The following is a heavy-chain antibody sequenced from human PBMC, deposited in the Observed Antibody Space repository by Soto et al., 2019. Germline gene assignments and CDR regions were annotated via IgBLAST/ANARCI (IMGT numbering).Heavy chain of an antibody. CDR2: ISFNGLSQ. V-gene: IGHV3-30*04. CDR3: ARGGRGLRGAFDV. CDR1: GFTFSSFA. J-gene: IGHJ3*01. Sequence: QEILVESGEGVVQSGTSLRLSCAASGFTFSSFAMHWVRQAPGKGLEWVSVISFNGLSQFYADSVRGRVTVSRDNSKNTLYLQLDSLRPDDTAVYSCARGGRGLRGAFDVWGQGTEVSVS. D-gene: IGHD3-16*01.